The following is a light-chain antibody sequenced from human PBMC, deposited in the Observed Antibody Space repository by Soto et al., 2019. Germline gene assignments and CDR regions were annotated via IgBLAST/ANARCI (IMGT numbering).Light chain of an antibody. CDR3: QQGHSMPFT. CDR2: GAS. CDR1: QSVSSSY. J-gene: IGKJ3*01. V-gene: IGKV3-20*01. Sequence: EIVLTQSPGTLSLSPGERATLSCRASQSVSSSYLAWYQQKPGQAPRLLIYGASSLQSGVPSRFSGSGSGTDFTLTISSLQPEDFATYFCQQGHSMPFTFGPGTKVDIK.